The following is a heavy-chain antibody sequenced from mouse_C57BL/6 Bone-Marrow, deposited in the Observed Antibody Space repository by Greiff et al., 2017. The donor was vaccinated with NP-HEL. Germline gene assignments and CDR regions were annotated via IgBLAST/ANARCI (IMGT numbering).Heavy chain of an antibody. CDR2: HYPGDGDT. V-gene: IGHV1-82*01. CDR3: ARDWAWFAY. D-gene: IGHD4-1*01. Sequence: VQLKESGPELVKPGASVKISCKASGYSFSSSWMNWVKQRPGKGLEWIGRHYPGDGDTNYNGKFKGKATLTADKSSSTAYMQLSSLTSEDSAVYFCARDWAWFAYWGQGTLVTVSA. J-gene: IGHJ3*01. CDR1: GYSFSSSW.